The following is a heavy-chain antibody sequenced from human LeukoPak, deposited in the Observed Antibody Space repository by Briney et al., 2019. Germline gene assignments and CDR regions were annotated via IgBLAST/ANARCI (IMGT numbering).Heavy chain of an antibody. D-gene: IGHD6-19*01. J-gene: IGHJ4*02. V-gene: IGHV3-7*03. Sequence: GGSLRLSCAASGFTFSSYWMNWARQAPGKGLEWVASINHNGNVNYYVDSVKGRFTISRDNTKNVLYLQMNSLRADDTAVYFCARDSTWLLDYWGQGTLITVSS. CDR3: ARDSTWLLDY. CDR1: GFTFSSYW. CDR2: INHNGNVN.